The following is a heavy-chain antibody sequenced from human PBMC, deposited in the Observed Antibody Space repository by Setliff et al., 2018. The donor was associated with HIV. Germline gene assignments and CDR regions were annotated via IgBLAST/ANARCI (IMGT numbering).Heavy chain of an antibody. CDR2: IRYDGSYK. CDR3: VTSPNIGSR. Sequence: GGSLRLSCAASGFTFSYYGMHWVRQAPGKGLEWVTSIRYDGSYKYYADSVRGRFTISRYNSKNTLYLQMNNLRAEDTAVYYCVTSPNIGSRWGQGTLVTVSS. CDR1: GFTFSYYG. J-gene: IGHJ4*02. V-gene: IGHV3-30*02. D-gene: IGHD5-12*01.